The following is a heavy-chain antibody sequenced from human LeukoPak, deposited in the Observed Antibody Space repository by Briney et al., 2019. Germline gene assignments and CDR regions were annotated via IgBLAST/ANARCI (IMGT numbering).Heavy chain of an antibody. CDR1: GYSFINYW. J-gene: IGHJ4*02. V-gene: IGHV5-51*01. Sequence: GESLKISCKGSGYSFINYWIGWVRQMPGKGLEWMGVIYPGDSATAYSPSFEGQVTISADKSTSTAYLQWNSLKASDTTMYYCARLTSYDSSGYYGYWGQGTLVTVSS. CDR2: IYPGDSAT. D-gene: IGHD3-22*01. CDR3: ARLTSYDSSGYYGY.